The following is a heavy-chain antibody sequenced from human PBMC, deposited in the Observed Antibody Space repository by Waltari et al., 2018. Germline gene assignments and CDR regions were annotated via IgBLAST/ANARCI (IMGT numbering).Heavy chain of an antibody. CDR3: ASGGATGGPKYYFDY. Sequence: QVQLQESGPGLVKPSENLSLTCSVSGFSISNDYYWGWIRQPPGKGLEGIGSLFHSGGPHYFTPSLQRLVHLSLDTSNTQFSLKLTFVIAADTAVYYCASGGATGGPKYYFDYWGQGAMVTVSS. D-gene: IGHD3-16*01. CDR2: LFHSGGPH. J-gene: IGHJ4*02. CDR1: GFSISNDYY. V-gene: IGHV4-38-2*02.